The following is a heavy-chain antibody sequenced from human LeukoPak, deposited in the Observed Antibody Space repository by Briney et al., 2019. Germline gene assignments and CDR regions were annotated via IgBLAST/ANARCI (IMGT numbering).Heavy chain of an antibody. D-gene: IGHD2-8*02. CDR1: GFTFSSYS. J-gene: IGHJ5*02. CDR3: ARVEYCTGGICHRGWLDP. V-gene: IGHV3-21*01. Sequence: PGGSLRLSCAASGFTFSSYSMNWVRQAPGKGLEWVSSISSSSSYIYYADSVKGRFTISRDNAKNTLYLQMNSLRVEDTAVYYCARVEYCTGGICHRGWLDPWGQGTLVTVSS. CDR2: ISSSSSYI.